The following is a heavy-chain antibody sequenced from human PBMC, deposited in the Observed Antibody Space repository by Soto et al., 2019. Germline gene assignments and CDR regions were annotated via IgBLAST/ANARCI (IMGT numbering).Heavy chain of an antibody. Sequence: EVQLLESGGASVQPGGSVRLSCVVSGFAFSRYGMNWVRRAPGKGLEWVAHISGSGYSINYAESVKGCFTISRDNSKGTLYLQMNSLTVEDTALYYCSRFGPGADYWGQGTLVTVSS. J-gene: IGHJ4*02. CDR3: SRFGPGADY. CDR2: ISGSGYSI. CDR1: GFAFSRYG. V-gene: IGHV3-23*01. D-gene: IGHD3-3*01.